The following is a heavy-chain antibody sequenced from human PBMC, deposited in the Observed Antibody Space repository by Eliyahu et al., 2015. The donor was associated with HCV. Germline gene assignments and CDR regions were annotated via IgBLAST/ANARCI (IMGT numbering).Heavy chain of an antibody. Sequence: QVQLVQSGAEVKKTGASVKVSCKASGYTFIGYYXHWVRQAPGQGLXXMGWINPNSGDTNYAQRFQGRVTMTRDTSIKTVYMELSRLRSDDTAVYYCARDPDITIFGGGGIMHLWGQGTLVIVSS. D-gene: IGHD3-3*01. J-gene: IGHJ4*02. CDR2: INPNSGDT. CDR3: ARDPDITIFGGGGIMHL. V-gene: IGHV1-2*02. CDR1: GYTFIGYY.